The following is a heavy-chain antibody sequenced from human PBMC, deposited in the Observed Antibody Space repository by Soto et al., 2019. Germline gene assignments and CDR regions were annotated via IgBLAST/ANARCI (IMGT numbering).Heavy chain of an antibody. CDR1: GYIFINYY. D-gene: IGHD6-13*01. CDR3: ARDLAAADY. J-gene: IGHJ4*02. CDR2: INPDGGST. Sequence: QLHLVQSGAEVKNPGSSVKSSCKASGYIFINYYIHWVRQAPGQGLEWIGIINPDGGSTNYAQKFRGRVTMARDTSTSTVYMDLSSLRDDDTSVYYCARDLAAADYWGQGTLVTVSS. V-gene: IGHV1-46*01.